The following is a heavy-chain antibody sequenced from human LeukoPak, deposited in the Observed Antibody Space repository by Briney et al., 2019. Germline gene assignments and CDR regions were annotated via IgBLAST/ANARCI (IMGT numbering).Heavy chain of an antibody. J-gene: IGHJ5*02. Sequence: SETLSLTCAVYGGSFSGYYWSWIRQPPGKGLEWIGEINHSGSTNYNPSLKSRVTISLDKSKNQFSLKLTSLTAADTAVYYCARKGYDYGWFDPWGQGTLVTVSS. CDR3: ARKGYDYGWFDP. CDR1: GGSFSGYY. D-gene: IGHD5-12*01. V-gene: IGHV4-34*01. CDR2: INHSGST.